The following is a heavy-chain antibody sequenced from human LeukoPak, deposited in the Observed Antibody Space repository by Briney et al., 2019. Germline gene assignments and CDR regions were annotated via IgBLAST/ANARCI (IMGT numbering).Heavy chain of an antibody. CDR2: VYPGDSDT. V-gene: IGHV5-51*01. Sequence: GESLKISCKGSGYRFTSYWIGWVRQMPGKGLEWMGIVYPGDSDTRXSPXXXGQVTISADKSISTAYLQWSSLKASDTAMYYXAXXAAAGXXXDAFDIWGQGTMVTVSS. D-gene: IGHD6-13*01. J-gene: IGHJ3*02. CDR3: AXXAAAGXXXDAFDI. CDR1: GYRFTSYW.